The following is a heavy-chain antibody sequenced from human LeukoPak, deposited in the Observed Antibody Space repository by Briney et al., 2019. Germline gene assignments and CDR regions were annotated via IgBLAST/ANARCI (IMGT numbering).Heavy chain of an antibody. CDR1: GGSISSSSYY. J-gene: IGHJ4*02. Sequence: SETLTLTCTVSGGSISSSSYYWGWIRQPPGKGLEWVGSSYYSGSSYYDPAHNSLITITVNTTKTQYPQMLSLVTAADTAVYYCARLDGSNTAYWSQGSLVTLSS. CDR2: SYYSGSS. CDR3: ARLDGSNTAY. D-gene: IGHD6-13*01. V-gene: IGHV4-39*01.